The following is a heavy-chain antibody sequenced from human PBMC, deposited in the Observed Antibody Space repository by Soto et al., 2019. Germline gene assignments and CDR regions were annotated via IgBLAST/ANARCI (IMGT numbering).Heavy chain of an antibody. Sequence: ASVKVSCKASGYSFPSYGISWVRQAPGQGLEWVGWINTYKGNTNYAQNFQGRVTMTTDTSTSTAYMELRSLRSDDTAVYYCARVSIYLGMDVWSQGTTVTVS. CDR3: ARVSIYLGMDV. CDR1: GYSFPSYG. D-gene: IGHD3-3*02. CDR2: INTYKGNT. V-gene: IGHV1-18*01. J-gene: IGHJ6*02.